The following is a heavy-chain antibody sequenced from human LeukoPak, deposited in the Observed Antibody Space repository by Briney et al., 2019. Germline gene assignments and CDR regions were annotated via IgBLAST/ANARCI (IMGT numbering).Heavy chain of an antibody. CDR2: IYYTGTT. J-gene: IGHJ6*02. V-gene: IGHV4-31*03. CDR3: ARDYYGSGTSISYYYGMDV. Sequence: SQTLSLTCTVSGDSISSGGYYWSWIRQHPGKDLEWIGCIYYTGTTYYNTSLQSRVTIPVDTSKNQISLKLSSVTAADTAVYYCARDYYGSGTSISYYYGMDVWGQGTTVTVSS. CDR1: GDSISSGGYY. D-gene: IGHD3-10*01.